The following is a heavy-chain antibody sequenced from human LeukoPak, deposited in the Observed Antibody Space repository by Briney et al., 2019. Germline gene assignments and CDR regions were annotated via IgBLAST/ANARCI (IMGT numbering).Heavy chain of an antibody. D-gene: IGHD7-27*01. J-gene: IGHJ4*02. V-gene: IGHV1-2*02. CDR1: GYTFTGYY. Sequence: GASVTVSCMASGYTFTGYYMHWVRQAPGQGLEGMGWSNPNSGGTNYAQKLQGRVTMTRDTSISTAYMELSRLRSDDTAVYFCARGFRGDNFDYWGQGTLVTVSS. CDR2: SNPNSGGT. CDR3: ARGFRGDNFDY.